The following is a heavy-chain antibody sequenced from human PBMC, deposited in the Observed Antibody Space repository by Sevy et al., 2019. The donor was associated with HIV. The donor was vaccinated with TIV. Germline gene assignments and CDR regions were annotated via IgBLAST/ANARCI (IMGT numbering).Heavy chain of an antibody. V-gene: IGHV3-7*04. J-gene: IGHJ4*02. CDR2: IKPDGSDK. Sequence: GGSLRLSCAASGFIFSNSWMGWVRQAPGRGLECVAAIKPDGSDKYYVDSVKGRFIVSRANAKNSLFLQMNSLRDEDTGVYYGGRGGGGHWGQGALVTVSS. D-gene: IGHD3-16*01. CDR1: GFIFSNSW. CDR3: GRGGGGH.